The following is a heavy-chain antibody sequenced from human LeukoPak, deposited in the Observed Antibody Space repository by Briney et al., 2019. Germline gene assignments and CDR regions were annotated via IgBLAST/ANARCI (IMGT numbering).Heavy chain of an antibody. CDR3: ARGPFGSGSFLDY. D-gene: IGHD3-10*01. J-gene: IGHJ4*02. V-gene: IGHV1-8*02. CDR1: GYTFTSYD. CDR2: MNPNSGDT. Sequence: ASVKVSCKASGYTFTSYDINRVRQAAGQGLEWMGWMNPNSGDTGYTQKFQGRVAMTRSTSITTAYMELSSLRSEDTAVYYCARGPFGSGSFLDYWGQGTLVTVSS.